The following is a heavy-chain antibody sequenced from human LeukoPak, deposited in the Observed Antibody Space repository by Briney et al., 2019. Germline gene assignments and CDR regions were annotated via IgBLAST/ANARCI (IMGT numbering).Heavy chain of an antibody. CDR3: ATKSSAQPQ. CDR2: INGGGTT. Sequence: GGSLRLSCAASGFSVSSNYIYWVRQAPGKGLEWVSVINGGGTTYYADSVKGRFTISRDNSKNTLYLQMNSLRAEDTAVYYCATKSSAQPQWGQGTLVTVSS. J-gene: IGHJ4*02. D-gene: IGHD3-22*01. CDR1: GFSVSSNY. V-gene: IGHV3-53*01.